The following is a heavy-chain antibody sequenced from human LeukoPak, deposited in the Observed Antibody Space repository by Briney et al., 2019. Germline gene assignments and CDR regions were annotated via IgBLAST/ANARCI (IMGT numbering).Heavy chain of an antibody. J-gene: IGHJ4*02. CDR3: AREQRASPPPFDY. CDR1: GGTFSSYT. CDR2: IIPILGIA. V-gene: IGHV1-69*04. D-gene: IGHD6-25*01. Sequence: SVKVSCKASGGTFSSYTISWVRQAPGQGLEWMGRIIPILGIANYAQKFQGRVTITADKSTSTAYMELSSLRSEDTAVYYCAREQRASPPPFDYWGQGTLVTVSS.